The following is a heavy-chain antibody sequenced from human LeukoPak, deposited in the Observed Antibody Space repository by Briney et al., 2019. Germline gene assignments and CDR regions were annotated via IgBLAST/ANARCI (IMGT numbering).Heavy chain of an antibody. CDR1: GFTFSSYN. V-gene: IGHV3-48*01. Sequence: GGSLRLSCAASGFTFSSYNMNWVRQAPGKGLEWVSYISSSSSTIYYADSVKGRFTVSRDNAKNSLYLQMNSLRAEDTAVYYCAAEGMDVWGKGTTVTVSS. CDR3: AAEGMDV. J-gene: IGHJ6*04. CDR2: ISSSSSTI.